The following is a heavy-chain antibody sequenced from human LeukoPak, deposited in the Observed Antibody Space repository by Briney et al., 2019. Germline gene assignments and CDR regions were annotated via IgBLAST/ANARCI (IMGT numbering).Heavy chain of an antibody. CDR3: ARRAITMTYDAFHI. Sequence: SETLSLTCTVSGASMSTYYWSWIRQPPGKGLEWIAYIYHSGSTNYNPSLKSRVTISVGTSKNQFSLKLSSVTAADTAVYYCARRAITMTYDAFHIWGQGTMVTVSP. J-gene: IGHJ3*02. CDR1: GASMSTYY. CDR2: IYHSGST. D-gene: IGHD3-22*01. V-gene: IGHV4-59*12.